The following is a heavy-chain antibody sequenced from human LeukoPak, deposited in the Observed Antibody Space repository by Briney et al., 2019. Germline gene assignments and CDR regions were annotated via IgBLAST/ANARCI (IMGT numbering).Heavy chain of an antibody. CDR3: APHCSSASCPDY. CDR1: GFTFNIYW. J-gene: IGHJ4*02. V-gene: IGHV3-7*01. D-gene: IGHD2-2*01. Sequence: GGSLRLSCAASGFTFNIYWMSWVRQTPGKGLEWVADINQDGSEKYYVDSVKGRFTISRDNARNSLYLQMNSLRTEDTSVYYCAPHCSSASCPDYWGQGTLVTVSS. CDR2: INQDGSEK.